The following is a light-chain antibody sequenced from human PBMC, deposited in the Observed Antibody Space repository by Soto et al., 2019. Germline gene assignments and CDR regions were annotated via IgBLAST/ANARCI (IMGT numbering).Light chain of an antibody. Sequence: EMVLTQSPDTLSLSPGERAALSCRASQRVTSNYLAWYQKKPDQAPRLLIYGASIRANGIPDRFTGSGSGTDFSLTISRLEPEDFALYYCHQYNSWPPGTFGQGTKVEIK. CDR2: GAS. CDR1: QRVTSNY. V-gene: IGKV3-20*01. J-gene: IGKJ2*01. CDR3: HQYNSWPPGT.